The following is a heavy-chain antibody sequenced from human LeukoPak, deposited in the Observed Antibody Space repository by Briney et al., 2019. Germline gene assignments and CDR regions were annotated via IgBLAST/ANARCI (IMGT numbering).Heavy chain of an antibody. CDR3: AKVMQDRSMNMHFDY. D-gene: IGHD5-18*01. CDR2: ISGSGGGA. Sequence: GGSLRLSCAASGFTFSSYAMSWVRQAPGMGLEWVSGISGSGGGAYYAASVKGRFTMSRDNSKNTLNLQMNSLRAEDTAVYYCAKVMQDRSMNMHFDYWGPGTQVTVSS. V-gene: IGHV3-23*01. J-gene: IGHJ4*02. CDR1: GFTFSSYA.